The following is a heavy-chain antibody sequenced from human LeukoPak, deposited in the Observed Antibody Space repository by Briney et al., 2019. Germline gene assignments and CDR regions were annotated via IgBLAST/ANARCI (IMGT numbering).Heavy chain of an antibody. Sequence: SETLSLTCTVSGGSISSSSYYWGWTRQPPGKGLEWIGSIYYSGSTYYNPSLKSRVTISVDTSKNQFSLKLSSVTAADTAVYYCARAGYSSSWYGPWFDPWGQGTLVTVSS. CDR3: ARAGYSSSWYGPWFDP. D-gene: IGHD6-13*01. V-gene: IGHV4-39*07. CDR1: GGSISSSSYY. CDR2: IYYSGST. J-gene: IGHJ5*02.